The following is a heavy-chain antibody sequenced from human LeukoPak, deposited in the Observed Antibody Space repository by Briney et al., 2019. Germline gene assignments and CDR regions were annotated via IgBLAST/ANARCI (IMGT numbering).Heavy chain of an antibody. D-gene: IGHD4-11*01. J-gene: IGHJ4*02. CDR2: ISASGST. V-gene: IGHV4-4*07. CDR1: GDSISNYY. CDR3: ARETTGLARYFDY. Sequence: SETLSLTCSVSGDSISNYYWTWIRQSAGKGLEWIGRISASGSTNHNPSLKSRITLSVDTSKNQFSLNLSSVTAADTAVYYCARETTGLARYFDYWGQGTLVTVSS.